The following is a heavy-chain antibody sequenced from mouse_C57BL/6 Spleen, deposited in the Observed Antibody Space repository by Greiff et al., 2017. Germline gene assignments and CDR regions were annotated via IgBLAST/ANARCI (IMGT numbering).Heavy chain of an antibody. J-gene: IGHJ2*01. V-gene: IGHV1-69*01. Sequence: QVQLQQPGAELVMPGASVKLSCKASGYTFTSYWMHWVKQRPGQGLEWIGEIDPSDSYTNYTQKFKGKSTLTVDKSSSTAYMQRSSLTSEDSAVYYCARWSNYFGYWGQGTTLTVSS. CDR2: IDPSDSYT. CDR3: ARWSNYFGY. CDR1: GYTFTSYW. D-gene: IGHD5-1*01.